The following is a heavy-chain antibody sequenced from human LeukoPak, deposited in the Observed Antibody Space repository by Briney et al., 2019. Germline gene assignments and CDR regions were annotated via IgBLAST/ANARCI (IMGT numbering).Heavy chain of an antibody. Sequence: GGSLRLSCAASGFTFSSYDMHWVRQATGKGLEWVSAIGTAGDTYYPGSVKGRFTISRENAKNSLYLQMNSLRAEDTAVYYCARDRGDGYNYNYLDYWGQGTLVTVSS. CDR3: ARDRGDGYNYNYLDY. V-gene: IGHV3-13*01. D-gene: IGHD5-24*01. J-gene: IGHJ4*02. CDR2: IGTAGDT. CDR1: GFTFSSYD.